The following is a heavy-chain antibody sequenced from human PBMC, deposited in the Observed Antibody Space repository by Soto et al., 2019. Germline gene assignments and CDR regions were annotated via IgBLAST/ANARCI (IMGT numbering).Heavy chain of an antibody. Sequence: ASVKVSCKASGYTFTSYDINWVRQATGQGLEWMGWMNPNSGNTGYAQKFQGRVTMTRNTSISTAYMELSSLRSEDTAVYYCARVQRQLVSYGMDIRAQRTTVTVSS. D-gene: IGHD6-13*01. J-gene: IGHJ6*02. CDR2: MNPNSGNT. CDR1: GYTFTSYD. V-gene: IGHV1-8*01. CDR3: ARVQRQLVSYGMDI.